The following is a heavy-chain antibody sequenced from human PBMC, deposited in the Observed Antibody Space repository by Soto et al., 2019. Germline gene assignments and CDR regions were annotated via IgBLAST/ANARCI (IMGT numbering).Heavy chain of an antibody. CDR2: IIPIFGTA. Sequence: QVQLVQSGAEVKKPGSSVKVSCKASGGTFSSYAISWVRQAPGQGLEWMGGIIPIFGTANYAQKFQGRVTITADESTSTAYMELSSLRSEDTAVYYCARPPGLSVTTPFYGMDVWGQGTTVTVSS. CDR3: ARPPGLSVTTPFYGMDV. D-gene: IGHD4-17*01. V-gene: IGHV1-69*12. CDR1: GGTFSSYA. J-gene: IGHJ6*02.